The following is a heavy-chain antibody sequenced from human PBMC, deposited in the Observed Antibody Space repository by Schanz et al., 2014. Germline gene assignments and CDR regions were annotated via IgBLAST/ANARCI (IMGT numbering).Heavy chain of an antibody. D-gene: IGHD3-16*01. J-gene: IGHJ2*01. CDR3: VRVPSRDVSFDL. V-gene: IGHV1-8*01. CDR2: MNPNSGNP. Sequence: QVQLIQSGAEVKKPGASVKVSRTASGYTFTSYDINWVRQAPGQGLEWLGWMNPNSGNPGFAQKFRGRVTMTTDTSTSTAYMELRSLRSDDTAHYYCVRVPSRDVSFDLWGRGTLVTVSS. CDR1: GYTFTSYD.